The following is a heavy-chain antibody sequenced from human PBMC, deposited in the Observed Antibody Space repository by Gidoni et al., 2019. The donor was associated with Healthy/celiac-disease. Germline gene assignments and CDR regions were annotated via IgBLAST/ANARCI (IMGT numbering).Heavy chain of an antibody. CDR1: GGSFSGYS. D-gene: IGHD4-17*01. V-gene: IGHV4-34*01. CDR2: INHSGST. Sequence: QVQLQQWGAGLFTPSETLSLTCAVYGGSFSGYSWSWIRQPPGKGLEWIGEINHSGSTNYNPSLKSRVTISVDTSKNQFSLKLSSVTAADTAVYYCARGQPKYGFWGQGTLVTVSS. J-gene: IGHJ4*02. CDR3: ARGQPKYGF.